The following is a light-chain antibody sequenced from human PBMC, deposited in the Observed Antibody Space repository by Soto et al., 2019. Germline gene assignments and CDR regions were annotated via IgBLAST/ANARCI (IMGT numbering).Light chain of an antibody. Sequence: EMVLTQSPATLSVSPGGRATLSCRASQSVSTNLAWYQQKPGQAPRLLIYDASTRATAIPARFSGSGSGTEFTLTISSLQSEDFAVYYCQHHNTWPPVCTFGQGTKLEIK. CDR3: QHHNTWPPVCT. J-gene: IGKJ2*02. CDR2: DAS. V-gene: IGKV3D-15*01. CDR1: QSVSTN.